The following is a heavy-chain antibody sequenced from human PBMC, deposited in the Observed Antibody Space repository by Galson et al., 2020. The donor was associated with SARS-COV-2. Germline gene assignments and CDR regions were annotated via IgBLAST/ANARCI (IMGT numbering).Heavy chain of an antibody. CDR2: IYPGDSET. CDR3: ARVRSGNYIYDY. Sequence: GESLKISCKASGYSFNSDWIGWVRQMPGKGLEWMGIIYPGDSETRYSLSFQGQVTMSADKSINTAYLQWSSLKASDTAMYYCARVRSGNYIYDYWGQGTLVTVSS. V-gene: IGHV5-51*01. D-gene: IGHD1-26*01. CDR1: GYSFNSDW. J-gene: IGHJ4*02.